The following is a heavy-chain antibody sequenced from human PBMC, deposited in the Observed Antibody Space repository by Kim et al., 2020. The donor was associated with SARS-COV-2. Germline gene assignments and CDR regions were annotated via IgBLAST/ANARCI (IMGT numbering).Heavy chain of an antibody. Sequence: GESPKISCKGSGYSFTSYWIDWVRQMPGKGLEWMGIIYPDDSDTRYNPSFTGQVNISADKSISTAYLQWSSLKASDTAVYYCARIGDYWGKGTLVTASS. D-gene: IGHD2-15*01. CDR2: IYPDDSDT. CDR1: GYSFTSYW. J-gene: IGHJ4*02. CDR3: ARIGDY. V-gene: IGHV5-51*01.